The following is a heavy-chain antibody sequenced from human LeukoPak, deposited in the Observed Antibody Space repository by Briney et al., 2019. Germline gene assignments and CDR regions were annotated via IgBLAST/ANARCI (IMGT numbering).Heavy chain of an antibody. CDR2: IYYSGST. Sequence: SETLSLTCTVSGGPISSYYWSWIRQPPGKGLEWIGYIYYSGSTNYNPSLKSRVTISVDTSKNQFSLKLSSVTAADTAVYYCARTLAIRTMITFGGVIVPDAFDIWGQGTMVTVSS. CDR1: GGPISSYY. V-gene: IGHV4-59*12. CDR3: ARTLAIRTMITFGGVIVPDAFDI. D-gene: IGHD3-16*02. J-gene: IGHJ3*02.